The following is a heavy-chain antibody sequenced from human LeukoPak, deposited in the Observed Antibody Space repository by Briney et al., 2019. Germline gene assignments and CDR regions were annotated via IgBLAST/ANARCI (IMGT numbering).Heavy chain of an antibody. Sequence: SETLSLTCAVYGGSFSGYYWSWIRQPPGKGLEWIGEINHSGSTNYNPSLKSRVTISVDTSKNQFSLKLSSVTAADTAVYYCARAVNSGNWYFDLWGRGTLVTVSS. J-gene: IGHJ2*01. CDR2: INHSGST. CDR1: GGSFSGYY. V-gene: IGHV4-34*01. D-gene: IGHD1-26*01. CDR3: ARAVNSGNWYFDL.